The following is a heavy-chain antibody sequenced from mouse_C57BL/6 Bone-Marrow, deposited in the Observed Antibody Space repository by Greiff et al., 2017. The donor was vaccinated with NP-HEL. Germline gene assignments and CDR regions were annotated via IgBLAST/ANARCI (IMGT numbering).Heavy chain of an antibody. Sequence: QVQLKEPGAELVKPGASVKLSCTASGYTFTSYWITWVKQRPGQGLEWIGDIYPGSGSTNYNEKFKSKATLTVDTSSSTAYMQLSSLTSEDAAVYYCARGGTAHATNDDWGQGTTLTVSS. J-gene: IGHJ2*01. CDR3: ARGGTAHATNDD. V-gene: IGHV1-55*01. D-gene: IGHD3-2*02. CDR2: IYPGSGST. CDR1: GYTFTSYW.